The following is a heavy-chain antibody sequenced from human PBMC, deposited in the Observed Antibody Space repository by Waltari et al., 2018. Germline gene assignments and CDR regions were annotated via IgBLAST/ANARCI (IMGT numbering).Heavy chain of an antibody. CDR3: AKGIGVMTTVVTLHI. CDR1: GFTFSSSG. D-gene: IGHD4-17*01. V-gene: IGHV3-30*18. J-gene: IGHJ3*02. Sequence: QVQLVESGGGVVQPGRSLRLSCAASGFTFSSSGMHWVRQAPGKGLEWVAVISYDGSNKYYADSVKGRFTISRDNSKNTLYLQMNSLRAEDTAVYYCAKGIGVMTTVVTLHIWGQGTMVTVSS. CDR2: ISYDGSNK.